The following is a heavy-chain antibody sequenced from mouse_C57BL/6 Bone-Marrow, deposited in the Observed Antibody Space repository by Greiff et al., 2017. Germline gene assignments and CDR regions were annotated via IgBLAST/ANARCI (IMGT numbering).Heavy chain of an antibody. Sequence: DVKLQESGGGLVKPGVSLKLSCAASGFTFSDYGMHWVRQAPEKGLEWVAYISSGSSTIYYADTVKGRFTISRDNAKNTLFLQMTSLRSEDTAMYYCARPGYGNFLDYWGQGTSVTVSS. CDR3: ARPGYGNFLDY. J-gene: IGHJ4*01. D-gene: IGHD2-10*02. V-gene: IGHV5-17*01. CDR2: ISSGSSTI. CDR1: GFTFSDYG.